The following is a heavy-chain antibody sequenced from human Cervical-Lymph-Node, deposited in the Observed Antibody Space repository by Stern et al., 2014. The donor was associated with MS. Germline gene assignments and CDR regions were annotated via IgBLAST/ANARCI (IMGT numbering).Heavy chain of an antibody. Sequence: QVQLVESGAEVKKPGASGKVSCKASGYTFTSYGISWVRQAPGQGLEWMGWISAYNGNTNYAQKLQGRVTMTTDTSTSTAYMELRSLRSDDTAVYYCARGGNDYVWGSYRTFDYWGQGTLVTVSS. D-gene: IGHD3-16*02. CDR1: GYTFTSYG. J-gene: IGHJ4*02. V-gene: IGHV1-18*04. CDR2: ISAYNGNT. CDR3: ARGGNDYVWGSYRTFDY.